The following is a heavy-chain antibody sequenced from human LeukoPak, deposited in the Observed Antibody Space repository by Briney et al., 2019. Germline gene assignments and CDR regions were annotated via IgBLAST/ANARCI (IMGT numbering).Heavy chain of an antibody. J-gene: IGHJ4*02. Sequence: PSGGSLRLSYAASGFTVSTAWMRWVRQAPGKGLEWVSRINSDGSSTIYADSVKGRLTTSRDNAKNTLYLEMNSLRVEDTAVYYCVKDLMGGIYVSVDWGQGTLVTVSS. CDR3: VKDLMGGIYVSVD. CDR2: INSDGSST. D-gene: IGHD1-26*01. CDR1: GFTVSTAW. V-gene: IGHV3-74*01.